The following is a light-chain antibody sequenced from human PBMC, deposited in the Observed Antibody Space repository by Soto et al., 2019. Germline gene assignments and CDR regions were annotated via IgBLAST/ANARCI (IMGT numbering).Light chain of an antibody. Sequence: QSALTQPPSASGSPGQSVAISCTGTSRDVGAYNYVSWYQQHPGKAPKLMIYEVTKRPSGVPDRFSGSKSGNTASLTVSGLQAEDEDDYYCSSHAGINNVVFGGGTKLTVL. CDR3: SSHAGINNVV. CDR1: SRDVGAYNY. J-gene: IGLJ3*02. V-gene: IGLV2-8*01. CDR2: EVT.